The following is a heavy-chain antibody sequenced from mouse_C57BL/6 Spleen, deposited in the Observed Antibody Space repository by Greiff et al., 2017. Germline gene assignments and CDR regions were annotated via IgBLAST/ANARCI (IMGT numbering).Heavy chain of an antibody. CDR1: GFTFSDYG. V-gene: IGHV5-17*01. D-gene: IGHD2-13*01. CDR2: ISSGSSTI. Sequence: EVHLVESGGGLVKPGGSLKLSCAASGFTFSDYGMHWVRQAPEKGLEWVAYISSGSSTIYYADTVKGRFTISRDNAKNTLFLQMTSLRSEDTAMYYCARPEGDVPFDYWGQGTTRTVSS. CDR3: ARPEGDVPFDY. J-gene: IGHJ2*01.